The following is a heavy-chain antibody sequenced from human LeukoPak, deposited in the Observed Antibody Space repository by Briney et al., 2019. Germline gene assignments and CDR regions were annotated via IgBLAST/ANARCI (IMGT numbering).Heavy chain of an antibody. V-gene: IGHV3-30*18. CDR1: GFTFSSYG. CDR2: ISYDGSNK. J-gene: IGHJ4*02. Sequence: GGSLRLSCAASGFTFSSYGMHWVRQAPGMGLEWGAIISYDGSNKYYADSVKGRFTISRDNSRNTLYLQMNSLRAEDTALYYCAKVRVDAYVSPNDYWGQGTLVTVSS. CDR3: AKVRVDAYVSPNDY. D-gene: IGHD3-16*01.